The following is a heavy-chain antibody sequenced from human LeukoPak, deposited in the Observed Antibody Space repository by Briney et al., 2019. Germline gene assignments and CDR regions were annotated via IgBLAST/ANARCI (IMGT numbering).Heavy chain of an antibody. J-gene: IGHJ4*02. CDR2: IYSGGST. CDR1: GFTVSSNY. Sequence: PGGSLRLSCAASGFTVSSNYMSWVRQAPGKGLGWVSVIYSGGSTYYADSVKGRFTISRDNSKNTLYLQMNSLRAEDTAVYYCARSGSSFAFDYWGQGTLVTVSS. V-gene: IGHV3-53*01. CDR3: ARSGSSFAFDY. D-gene: IGHD1-26*01.